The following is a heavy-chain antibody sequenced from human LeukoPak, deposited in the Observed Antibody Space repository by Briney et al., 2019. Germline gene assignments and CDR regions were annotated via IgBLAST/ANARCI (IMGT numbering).Heavy chain of an antibody. CDR2: IRYDGSNK. J-gene: IGHJ3*02. CDR1: GFTFSSYG. CDR3: AKLGHRDQLPPDAFDI. D-gene: IGHD2-2*01. V-gene: IGHV3-30*02. Sequence: GSLRLSCAASGFTFSSYGMHWVRQAPGKGLEWVAFIRYDGSNKYYADSVKGRFTISRDNSKNTLYLQMNSLRAEDTAVYYCAKLGHRDQLPPDAFDIWGQGTMVTVSS.